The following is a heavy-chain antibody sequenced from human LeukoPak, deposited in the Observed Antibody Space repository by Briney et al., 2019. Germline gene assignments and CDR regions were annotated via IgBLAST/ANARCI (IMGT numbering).Heavy chain of an antibody. CDR2: ISAYNGNT. CDR3: ARAKAWDDFWSGSYFPPYDP. CDR1: GYTFTSYG. Sequence: GASVKVSCKASGYTFTSYGISWVRQAPGQGLEWMGWISAYNGNTNYAQKLQGRVTMTTDTSTSTAYMELRSLRSDGTAVYYCARAKAWDDFWSGSYFPPYDPWGQGTLVTVSS. V-gene: IGHV1-18*01. D-gene: IGHD3-3*01. J-gene: IGHJ5*02.